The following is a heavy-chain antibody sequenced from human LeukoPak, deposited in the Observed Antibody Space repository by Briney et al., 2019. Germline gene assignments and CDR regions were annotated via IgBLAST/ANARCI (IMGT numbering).Heavy chain of an antibody. D-gene: IGHD5-12*01. J-gene: IGHJ2*01. CDR1: GFTFSSYG. CDR3: AKSKDSGYDYMEWYFDL. Sequence: GGSLRLSCAASGFTFSSYGMHWVRQAPGKGLEWVAFIRYDGSNKYYADSVKGRFTISRDNSKNTLYLQMNSLRAEDTAIYYCAKSKDSGYDYMEWYFDLWGRGTLVTVSS. CDR2: IRYDGSNK. V-gene: IGHV3-30*02.